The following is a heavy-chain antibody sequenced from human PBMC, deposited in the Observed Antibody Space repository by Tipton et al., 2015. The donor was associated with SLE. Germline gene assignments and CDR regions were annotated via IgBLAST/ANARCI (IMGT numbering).Heavy chain of an antibody. Sequence: TLSLTCAVYGGSFSGYYWSWIRQPPGKGLEWIGEINHSGSTNYNPSLKSRVTISVDTSKNQFSLKLSSVTAADTAVYYCARGGPRGFWVIAIQARYFYYWGQGTLVTVSS. V-gene: IGHV4-34*01. CDR1: GGSFSGYY. CDR3: ARGGPRGFWVIAIQARYFYY. D-gene: IGHD2-21*01. CDR2: INHSGST. J-gene: IGHJ4*02.